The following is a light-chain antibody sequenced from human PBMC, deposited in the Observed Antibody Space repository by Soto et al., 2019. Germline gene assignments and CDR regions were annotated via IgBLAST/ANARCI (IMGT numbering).Light chain of an antibody. CDR3: QQSYRTPRT. CDR2: AAS. CDR1: QSISSY. Sequence: DIQMTQSPSSLSASVGDRVTITCRASQSISSYLNWYQQKPGKAPKLLIYAASSLQSGVPSRFSGTGSGTDFTLTISSLQPEDSATYYFQQSYRTPRTFGPGTKVDIK. J-gene: IGKJ3*01. V-gene: IGKV1-39*01.